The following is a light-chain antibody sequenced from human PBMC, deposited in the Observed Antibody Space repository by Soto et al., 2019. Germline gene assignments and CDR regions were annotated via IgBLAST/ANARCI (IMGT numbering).Light chain of an antibody. CDR2: GAS. CDR3: QLYNNWPLGP. Sequence: EIVMTQTPATLTVSPRARPTLSCRASQSVSSNLPWYQQKPGQAPRLLIYGASTRATRSPARFSGGGSGTEFTLTISSLQSEDFAVYYCQLYNNWPLGPFGQGTKVEIK. J-gene: IGKJ1*01. CDR1: QSVSSN. V-gene: IGKV3-15*01.